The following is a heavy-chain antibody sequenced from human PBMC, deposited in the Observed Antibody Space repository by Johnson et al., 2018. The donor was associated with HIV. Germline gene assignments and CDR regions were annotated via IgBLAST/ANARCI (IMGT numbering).Heavy chain of an antibody. Sequence: VHLVESGGGLVQPGGSLRLSCAASGFTFDDYGMSWVRQAPGKGLEWVSGINWNGGSTGYADSVKGRFTISRDNAKNSLYLQMNSLRAEDTAVYYCARASHSSGWYGRLGDAFDIWGQGTMVTVSS. J-gene: IGHJ3*02. CDR3: ARASHSSGWYGRLGDAFDI. CDR1: GFTFDDYG. V-gene: IGHV3-20*04. D-gene: IGHD6-19*01. CDR2: INWNGGST.